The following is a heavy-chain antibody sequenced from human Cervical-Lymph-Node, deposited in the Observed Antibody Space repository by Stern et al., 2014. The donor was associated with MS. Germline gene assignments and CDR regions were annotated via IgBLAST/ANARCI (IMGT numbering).Heavy chain of an antibody. J-gene: IGHJ4*02. V-gene: IGHV3-23*04. CDR3: ATDPSTGAGP. CDR2: LNADGVNT. Sequence: EVQLVESGGGSVQPGGSLRLSCTASGFAFLNYGTTWVRQSLGKRLEWVATLNADGVNTHYADSVEGRFTISRDVSKSTLYLEMSSLTADDTAMYYCATDPSTGAGPWGQGTLVTVSS. D-gene: IGHD1-1*01. CDR1: GFAFLNYG.